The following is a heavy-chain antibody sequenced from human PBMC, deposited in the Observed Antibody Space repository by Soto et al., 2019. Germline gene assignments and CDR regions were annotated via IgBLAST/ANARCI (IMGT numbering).Heavy chain of an antibody. CDR2: MNTNSGNT. V-gene: IGHV1-8*01. CDR3: ARRMTWSLWCFDL. Sequence: QVQLLQYGAEVKKPGTSVRVSCRASGYTFKDYDINWVRRAPGQGLEWMGWMNTNSGNTAYARKFHDRITMTRSVSARTAFMELSSLTPEDTAVYYCARRMTWSLWCFDLWGSGTQVTVSS. CDR1: GYTFKDYD. J-gene: IGHJ2*01. D-gene: IGHD3-3*01.